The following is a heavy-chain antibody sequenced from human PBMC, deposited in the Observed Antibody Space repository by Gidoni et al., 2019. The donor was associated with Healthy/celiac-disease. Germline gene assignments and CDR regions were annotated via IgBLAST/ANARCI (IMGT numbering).Heavy chain of an antibody. CDR3: ARDGRYYGSGSHVN. Sequence: QLQLQESGPGLVKPSETLSLTCTVSGGSISSSSYYWGWIRQPPGKGLEWIGSIYYSGRTYYNPSLKSRVTISVDTSKNQFSLKLSSVTAADTAVYYCARDGRYYGSGSHVNWGQGTLVTVSA. CDR2: IYYSGRT. D-gene: IGHD3-10*01. V-gene: IGHV4-39*07. CDR1: GGSISSSSYY. J-gene: IGHJ4*02.